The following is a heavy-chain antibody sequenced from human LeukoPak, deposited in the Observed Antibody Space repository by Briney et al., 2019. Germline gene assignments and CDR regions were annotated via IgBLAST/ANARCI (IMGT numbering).Heavy chain of an antibody. CDR3: ALNFAGFGELSDYFDY. Sequence: GGSLRLSCVASGFTFSSYWMTWVRQAPGKGLEWVANIKTDGSQIYYVDSVKGRFTISRDNAKNSLYLQMNSLRAEDTAVYYCALNFAGFGELSDYFDYWGQGTLVTVSS. CDR1: GFTFSSYW. D-gene: IGHD3-10*01. CDR2: IKTDGSQI. J-gene: IGHJ4*02. V-gene: IGHV3-7*01.